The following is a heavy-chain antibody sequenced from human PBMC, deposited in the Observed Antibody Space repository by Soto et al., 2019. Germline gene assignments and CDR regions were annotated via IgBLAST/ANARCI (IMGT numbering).Heavy chain of an antibody. V-gene: IGHV5-51*01. J-gene: IGHJ6*03. Sequence: GESLKISCKGSGYSFTSYWIGWVRQMPGKGLEWMGIIYPGDSDTRYSPSFQGQVTISADKSISTAYLQWSSLKASDTAMYYCARDARYCSSTSCRYYYYYYYMDVWGKGTTVTVSS. D-gene: IGHD2-2*01. CDR3: ARDARYCSSTSCRYYYYYYYMDV. CDR1: GYSFTSYW. CDR2: IYPGDSDT.